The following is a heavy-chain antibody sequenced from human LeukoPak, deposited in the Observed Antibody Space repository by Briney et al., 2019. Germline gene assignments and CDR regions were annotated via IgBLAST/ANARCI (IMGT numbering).Heavy chain of an antibody. CDR1: GGTFSGYA. J-gene: IGHJ4*02. D-gene: IGHD3-22*01. CDR3: AGSDRPYYYDSSGNPDY. Sequence: SVKVSCKASGGTFSGYAISWVRQAPGQGLEWMGGIIPIFGTANYAQRFQGRVTITADESTSTAYMELSSLRSEDTAVYYCAGSDRPYYYDSSGNPDYWGQGTLVTVSS. CDR2: IIPIFGTA. V-gene: IGHV1-69*13.